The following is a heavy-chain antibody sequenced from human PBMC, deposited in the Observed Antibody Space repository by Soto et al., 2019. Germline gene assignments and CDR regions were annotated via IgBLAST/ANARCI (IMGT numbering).Heavy chain of an antibody. J-gene: IGHJ4*02. Sequence: QVQLQESGPGLVKPSETLSLTCSVSGDSMSSYYWSWIRQPPGKGLEWIGYIYYSGSTNYNPSLKSRVTISVDTSKNQFSLKLTSVTAADTAVYYCARHYSSAWYKVDYWGQGTLVTVSS. CDR2: IYYSGST. CDR3: ARHYSSAWYKVDY. CDR1: GDSMSSYY. V-gene: IGHV4-59*01. D-gene: IGHD6-13*01.